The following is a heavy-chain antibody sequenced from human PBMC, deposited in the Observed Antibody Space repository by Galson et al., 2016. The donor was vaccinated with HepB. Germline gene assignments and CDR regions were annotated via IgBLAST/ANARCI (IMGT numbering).Heavy chain of an antibody. J-gene: IGHJ4*02. CDR3: ARGGVGATTSERRQYFDY. Sequence: SLRLSCAASGFTVSTNYMSWVRQAPGKGLEWVSSIYSGGSTYYADPVKGRFSISRDNSKNTVYLQMNSLRAEDTAVYYCARGGVGATTSERRQYFDYWAREPWSPSPQ. CDR2: IYSGGST. V-gene: IGHV3-53*01. CDR1: GFTVSTNY. D-gene: IGHD1-26*01.